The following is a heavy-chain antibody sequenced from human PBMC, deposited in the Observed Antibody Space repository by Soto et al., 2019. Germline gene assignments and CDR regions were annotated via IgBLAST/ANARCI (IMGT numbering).Heavy chain of an antibody. CDR1: GFTFSSYG. CDR3: AKDITAAAGTAGAFDI. CDR2: ISYDGSNK. Sequence: QVQLVESGGGVVQPGRSLRLSCAASGFTFSSYGMHWVRQAPGKGLEWVAVISYDGSNKYYADSVKGRFTISRDNSKNKLYLQMNSLRAEDTAVYYCAKDITAAAGTAGAFDIWGQGTMVTVSS. J-gene: IGHJ3*02. D-gene: IGHD6-13*01. V-gene: IGHV3-30*18.